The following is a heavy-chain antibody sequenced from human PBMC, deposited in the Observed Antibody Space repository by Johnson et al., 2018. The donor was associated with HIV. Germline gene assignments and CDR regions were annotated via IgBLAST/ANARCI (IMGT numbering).Heavy chain of an antibody. CDR2: IKQDGSEK. CDR1: GFTFSSYA. CDR3: ARGLWPQRWAFDI. Sequence: VQLVESGGGVVQPGRSLRLSCVVSGFTFSSYAMHWVRQAPGKGLEWVANIKQDGSEKYYVDSVKGRFTISRDNAKNSLYLQMNSLRAEDTAVYYCARGLWPQRWAFDIWGQGTMVTVSS. D-gene: IGHD5-24*01. J-gene: IGHJ3*02. V-gene: IGHV3-7*05.